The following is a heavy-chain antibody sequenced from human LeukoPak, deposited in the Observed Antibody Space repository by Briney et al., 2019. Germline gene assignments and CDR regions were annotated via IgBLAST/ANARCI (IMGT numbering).Heavy chain of an antibody. CDR3: ARGGLLRFLEWFATKNWFDH. J-gene: IGHJ5*02. V-gene: IGHV4-38-2*01. Sequence: SETLSLTCAVSGYCISSGYYWGWIRQPPGKGLEWIGSIYHSGSTYYNPSLKSRVTISVDTSKNQFSLKLSSVTAADTAVYYCARGGLLRFLEWFATKNWFDHWGQGTLVTVSS. CDR1: GYCISSGYY. CDR2: IYHSGST. D-gene: IGHD3-3*01.